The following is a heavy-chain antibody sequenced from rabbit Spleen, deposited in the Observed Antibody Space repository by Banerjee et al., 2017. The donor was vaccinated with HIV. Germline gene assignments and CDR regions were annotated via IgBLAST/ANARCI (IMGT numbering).Heavy chain of an antibody. CDR3: VRGASSSGYYSL. D-gene: IGHD1-1*01. Sequence: QQQLEESGGGLVKPGGTLTLTCKVSGIDFSSWYYMCWVRQAPGKGLEWIGYIDAVFGTTYYARWVNGRFTISSHNAQNTLYLQLNSLTVADTATYFCVRGASSSGYYSLWGPGTLVTVS. CDR2: IDAVFGTT. V-gene: IGHV1S43*01. CDR1: GIDFSSWYY. J-gene: IGHJ4*01.